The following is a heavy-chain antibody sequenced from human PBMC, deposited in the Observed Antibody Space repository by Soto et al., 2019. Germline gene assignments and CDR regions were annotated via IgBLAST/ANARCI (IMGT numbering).Heavy chain of an antibody. CDR1: GFTFRNYN. CDR3: AKHGQWFGELSAFDI. J-gene: IGHJ3*02. V-gene: IGHV3-30*18. CDR2: ISYDGNNK. Sequence: PGGSLRLSCVVSGFTFRNYNMHWVRQAPGKGLEWVALISYDGNNKYYADSVRGRFTISRDNSKNTLSLQMNSLRPDDTAVYYCAKHGQWFGELSAFDIWGQGTMVTVSS. D-gene: IGHD3-10*01.